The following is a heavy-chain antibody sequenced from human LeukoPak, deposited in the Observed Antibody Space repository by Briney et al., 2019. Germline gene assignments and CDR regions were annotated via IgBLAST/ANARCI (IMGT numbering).Heavy chain of an antibody. Sequence: PGGSLRLSCAASGFTFSSYWMHWVRQAPGKGLVWVSRINSDGSSTSYADSVKGRFTISRDNAKSTLYLQMNSLRAEDTAVYYCARDCRPSSGWLLTPNWFDPWGQGTLVTVSS. CDR1: GFTFSSYW. CDR2: INSDGSST. CDR3: ARDCRPSSGWLLTPNWFDP. J-gene: IGHJ5*02. D-gene: IGHD6-19*01. V-gene: IGHV3-74*01.